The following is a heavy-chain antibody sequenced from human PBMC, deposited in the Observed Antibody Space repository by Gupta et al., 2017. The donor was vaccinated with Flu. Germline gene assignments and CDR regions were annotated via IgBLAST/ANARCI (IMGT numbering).Heavy chain of an antibody. CDR2: ISGGGGHI. CDR3: AKFLVTDDSWIALDQ. J-gene: IGHJ4*02. CDR1: GFTLTNHA. V-gene: IGHV3-23*01. Sequence: EVQLLESGGGLVQPGGSLRLSCAASGFTLTNHAMSWVRQAPGKGLEWVSGISGGGGHIFYADSVEGRFTISRDSSENTLYLQMNSLRAEDTAIYYCAKFLVTDDSWIALDQWGQGTLVSVSS. D-gene: IGHD2-21*02.